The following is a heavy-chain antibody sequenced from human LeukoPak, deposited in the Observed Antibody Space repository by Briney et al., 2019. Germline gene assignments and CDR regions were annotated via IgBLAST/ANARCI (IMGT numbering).Heavy chain of an antibody. CDR3: AKLGDGYNLFDY. CDR2: VDPEDGET. D-gene: IGHD5-24*01. V-gene: IGHV1-69-2*01. CDR1: GYTFTDYY. Sequence: ASVKVSCKVSGYTFTDYYMHWVQQAPGKGLEWMGLVDPEDGETIYAEKFQGRVTITADTSTDTAYMELSSLRSEDTAVYYCAKLGDGYNLFDYRGQGTLGTVSS. J-gene: IGHJ4*02.